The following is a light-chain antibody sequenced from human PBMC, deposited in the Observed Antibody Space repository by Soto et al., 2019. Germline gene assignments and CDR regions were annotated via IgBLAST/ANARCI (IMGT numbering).Light chain of an antibody. V-gene: IGLV2-14*03. J-gene: IGLJ1*01. CDR2: DVS. CDR1: SSDVGGYNY. Sequence: QSVLTQPASVSGSPGQSITISCTGTSSDVGGYNYVSWYQHHPGKVPQLMIYDVSNRPSGVSNRFSGSKSGNTASLTISGLQAEDEADYYCYSYTSSNTHVFGTRTEVTVL. CDR3: YSYTSSNTHV.